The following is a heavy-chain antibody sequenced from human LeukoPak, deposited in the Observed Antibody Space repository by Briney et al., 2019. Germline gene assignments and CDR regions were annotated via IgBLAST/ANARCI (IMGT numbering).Heavy chain of an antibody. D-gene: IGHD5-12*01. J-gene: IGHJ4*02. V-gene: IGHV4-39*07. CDR1: GGSISSSSYY. CDR3: ARDRWFRAVVASRGSDY. CDR2: IYYSGST. Sequence: SETLSLTCTVSGGSISSSSYYRGWIRQPPGKGLEWIGSIYYSGSTYYNPSLKSRVTISVDTAKNQFSLKLTSVTAADTAVYYCARDRWFRAVVASRGSDYWGQGKLVTVSS.